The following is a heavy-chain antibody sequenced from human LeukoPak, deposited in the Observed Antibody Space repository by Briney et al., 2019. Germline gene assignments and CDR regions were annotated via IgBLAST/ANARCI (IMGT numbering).Heavy chain of an antibody. Sequence: GGSLRLFCAASGFTFSNAWMSWVRQAPGKGLEWVGRIKSKADGGTTDYAAPVKGRFTISRDDSKNTLFLQMNSLKTEDTAVYYCTTLAGYGEKSYWGQGTLVTVSS. J-gene: IGHJ4*02. CDR2: IKSKADGGTT. CDR1: GFTFSNAW. V-gene: IGHV3-15*01. CDR3: TTLAGYGEKSY. D-gene: IGHD4-17*01.